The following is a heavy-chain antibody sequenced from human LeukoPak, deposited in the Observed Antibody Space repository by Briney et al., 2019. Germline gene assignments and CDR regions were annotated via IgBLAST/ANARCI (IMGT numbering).Heavy chain of an antibody. D-gene: IGHD3-16*01. V-gene: IGHV4-39*07. CDR2: IYYSGST. Sequence: SETLSLTCTVSGGSISRSSYYWGWIRQPPGKGLEWIGSIYYSGSTYYNPSLKSRVTISVDTSKNQFSLKLSSVTAADTAVYYCARGVYYDYVWGGYYFDYWGQGTLVTVSS. CDR3: ARGVYYDYVWGGYYFDY. CDR1: GGSISRSSYY. J-gene: IGHJ4*02.